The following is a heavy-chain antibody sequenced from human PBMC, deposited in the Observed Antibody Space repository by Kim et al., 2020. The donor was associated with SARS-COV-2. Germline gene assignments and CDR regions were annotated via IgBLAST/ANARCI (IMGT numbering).Heavy chain of an antibody. D-gene: IGHD5-18*01. CDR3: ARHTTTAMVDY. CDR1: GYSFPTYW. J-gene: IGHJ4*02. Sequence: GESLKISCQASGYSFPTYWIGWVRQLPGKGLEWMGITHPGHSETRYNPSFQGQVTISADKSINTAYLQWSSLKASDNAMYYCARHTTTAMVDYWGQGTLV. CDR2: THPGHSET. V-gene: IGHV5-51*01.